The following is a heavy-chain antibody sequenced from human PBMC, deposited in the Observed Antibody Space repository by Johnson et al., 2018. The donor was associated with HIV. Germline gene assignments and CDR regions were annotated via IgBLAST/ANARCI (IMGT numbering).Heavy chain of an antibody. J-gene: IGHJ3*02. CDR2: ISSAGSNT. D-gene: IGHD6-13*01. Sequence: QVQLVESGGGVVQPGRSLRLSCAASGFTFSSYAMHWVRQAPGTGLEWVAVISSAGSNTSYVASVTGRFPISSAHAKNSLYLQMNSLRAEDTAVYYCARDLYSSSWYFGGYAGAFDIWGQGTMVTVSS. CDR3: ARDLYSSSWYFGGYAGAFDI. CDR1: GFTFSSYA. V-gene: IGHV3-30*04.